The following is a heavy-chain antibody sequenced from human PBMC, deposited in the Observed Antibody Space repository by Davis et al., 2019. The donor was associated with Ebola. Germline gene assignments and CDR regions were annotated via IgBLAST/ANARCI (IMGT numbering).Heavy chain of an antibody. J-gene: IGHJ4*02. D-gene: IGHD2-15*01. CDR1: GYTFTSYD. V-gene: IGHV1-8*01. CDR2: MNPNSDNT. Sequence: AASVKVSCKASGYTFTSYDISWVRQATGQGLEWMGRMNPNSDNTGYPQKFQGRVTMTRNTSISTAYMELSSLRSEDTAVYYCERGYGVAADWGQGTLVTVSS. CDR3: ERGYGVAAD.